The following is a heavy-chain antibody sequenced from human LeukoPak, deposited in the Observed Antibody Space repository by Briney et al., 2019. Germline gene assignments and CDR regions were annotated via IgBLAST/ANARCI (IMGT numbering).Heavy chain of an antibody. J-gene: IGHJ4*02. CDR2: INWNGGKI. V-gene: IGHV3-9*03. Sequence: GGSLRLSCAASGFTFSSYAMHWIRQAPGKGLEWVSGINWNGGKIGYADSVKGRFTISRDSAKSSLYLQMNTLRAEDMAFYYCAKALSSSFTGSSWEYWGQGTLVTVSS. CDR3: AKALSSSFTGSSWEY. CDR1: GFTFSSYA. D-gene: IGHD6-6*01.